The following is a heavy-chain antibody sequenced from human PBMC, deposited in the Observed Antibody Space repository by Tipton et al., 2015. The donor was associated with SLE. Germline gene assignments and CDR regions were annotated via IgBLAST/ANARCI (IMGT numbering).Heavy chain of an antibody. CDR2: IDYTANP. CDR3: ARSWNDAPPDLGY. CDR1: GVSIRSYY. V-gene: IGHV4-59*01. J-gene: IGHJ4*02. Sequence: TLSLTCTVPGVSIRSYYWSWIRQPPGKGPEWIGNIDYTANPNYSPSLKSRVTISIDTSTNHFSLKLRSVTAADTAVYYCARSWNDAPPDLGYWGQGTLVTVSS. D-gene: IGHD1-1*01.